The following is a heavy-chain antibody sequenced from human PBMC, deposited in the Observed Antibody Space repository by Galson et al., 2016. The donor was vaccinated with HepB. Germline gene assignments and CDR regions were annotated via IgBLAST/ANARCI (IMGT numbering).Heavy chain of an antibody. CDR3: AREARFGEFNFDY. D-gene: IGHD3-10*01. CDR1: GFTFSNYN. V-gene: IGHV3-21*01. Sequence: SLRLSCAASGFTFSNYNMNWVRQAPGKGLEWVSSISSSSSYIYYADSLKGRFTISRDNAKNSLYLQMNSLRAEDTAVYYCAREARFGEFNFDYWGQGTLVTVSS. J-gene: IGHJ4*02. CDR2: ISSSSSYI.